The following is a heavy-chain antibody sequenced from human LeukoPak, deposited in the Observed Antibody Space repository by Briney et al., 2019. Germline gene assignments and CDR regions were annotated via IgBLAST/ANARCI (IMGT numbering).Heavy chain of an antibody. Sequence: ASVNVSCKASGGTFSIYAISWVRQAPGQGLEWMGGIIPIFGTANYAQKFQGRVTITADESTSTAYMELSSLRSEDTAVYYCARVDSSSSSEWFDPWGQGTLVTVSS. CDR3: ARVDSSSSSEWFDP. V-gene: IGHV1-69*01. CDR1: GGTFSIYA. D-gene: IGHD6-6*01. J-gene: IGHJ5*02. CDR2: IIPIFGTA.